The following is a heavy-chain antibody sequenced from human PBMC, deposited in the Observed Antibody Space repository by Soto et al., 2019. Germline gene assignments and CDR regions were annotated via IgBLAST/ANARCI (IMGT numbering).Heavy chain of an antibody. Sequence: GGSLRLSCAASGFTFSSYGMHWVRQAPGKGLEWVAVISYDGSNKYYADSVKGRFTISRDNSKNTLYLQMNSLRAEDTAVYYCAKDRDSSGWTDFDYWGQGTLVTVSS. V-gene: IGHV3-30*18. CDR1: GFTFSSYG. D-gene: IGHD6-19*01. CDR2: ISYDGSNK. J-gene: IGHJ4*02. CDR3: AKDRDSSGWTDFDY.